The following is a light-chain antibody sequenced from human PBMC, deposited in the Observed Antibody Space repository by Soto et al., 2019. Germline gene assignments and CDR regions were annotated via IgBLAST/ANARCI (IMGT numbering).Light chain of an antibody. CDR1: QSVRSSY. CDR3: QQYSSPPAT. J-gene: IGKJ1*01. CDR2: GAS. V-gene: IGKV3-20*01. Sequence: ETVFTQSPGTLSLSPGERATLSCRASQSVRSSYLSWYQQKPGQTPRLLIYGASSRATGIPDRFSGSGSGTDFTLTISTLEPEDFAVYFCQQYSSPPATFGQGTKVEIK.